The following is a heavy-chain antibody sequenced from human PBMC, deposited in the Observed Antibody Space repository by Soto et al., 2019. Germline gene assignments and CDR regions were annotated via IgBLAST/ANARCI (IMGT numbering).Heavy chain of an antibody. J-gene: IGHJ6*02. D-gene: IGHD3-22*01. CDR2: IYHSGST. CDR3: ASSMYYYDSSGYFSYGMDV. CDR1: GGSISSGGYS. Sequence: SETLSLTCAVSGGSISSGGYSWSWIRQPPGKGLEWIGYIYHSGSTYYNPSLKSRVTISVDRSKNQFSLKLSSVTAADTAVYYCASSMYYYDSSGYFSYGMDVWGQGTKVTSP. V-gene: IGHV4-30-2*01.